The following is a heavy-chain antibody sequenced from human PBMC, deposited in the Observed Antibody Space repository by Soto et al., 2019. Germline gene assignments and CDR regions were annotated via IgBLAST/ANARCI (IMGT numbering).Heavy chain of an antibody. CDR1: GYTFVTYG. CDR2: VSLYNDET. Sequence: ASVKVSCKSSGYTFVTYGITWVRQAPGQDLEWLGWVSLYNDETRYAQNLQGRATLTRDTATSTVYMELTSLTPDDTAVYYCATTRSYGWGRPFDYWGQGTLVTVSS. CDR3: ATTRSYGWGRPFDY. V-gene: IGHV1-18*04. D-gene: IGHD3-10*01. J-gene: IGHJ4*01.